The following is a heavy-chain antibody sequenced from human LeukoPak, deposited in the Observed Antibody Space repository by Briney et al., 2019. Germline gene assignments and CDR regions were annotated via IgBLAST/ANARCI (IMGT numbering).Heavy chain of an antibody. V-gene: IGHV3-7*01. J-gene: IGHJ4*02. CDR2: IKQDGSEK. Sequence: GGSLRLSCAASGFTFSSYEMNWVRQAPGKGLEWVANIKQDGSEKYYVDSVKGRFTISRDNAKNSLYLQMNSLRAEDTAVYYCARFYQYYFDYWGQGTLVTVSS. D-gene: IGHD2-2*01. CDR1: GFTFSSYE. CDR3: ARFYQYYFDY.